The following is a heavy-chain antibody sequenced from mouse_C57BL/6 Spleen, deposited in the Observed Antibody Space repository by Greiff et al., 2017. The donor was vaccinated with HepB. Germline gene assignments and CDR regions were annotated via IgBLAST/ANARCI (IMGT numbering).Heavy chain of an antibody. Sequence: EVQLVESGGDLVKPGGSLKLSCAASGFTFSSYGMSWARQTPDKRLEWVATISSGGSYTYYPDSVKGRFTISRDNAKNTLYLQMSSLKSEDTAMYYCARRGVTTVVAYYFDYWGQGTTLTVSS. CDR2: ISSGGSYT. J-gene: IGHJ2*01. V-gene: IGHV5-6*01. D-gene: IGHD1-1*01. CDR3: ARRGVTTVVAYYFDY. CDR1: GFTFSSYG.